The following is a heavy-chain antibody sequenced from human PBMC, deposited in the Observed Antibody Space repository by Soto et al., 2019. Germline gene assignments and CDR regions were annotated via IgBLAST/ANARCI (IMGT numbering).Heavy chain of an antibody. V-gene: IGHV1-18*01. CDR2: ISTYNGDT. Sequence: ASVKVSCKASGYTFTRSGISWVRQAPGQGLERMGWISTYNGDTNYAQTFQDRVTMTTDTSTSTAYMELRSLRSDDTAVYYCARAKRFLEWFVHSSGYYGFDYWGQGTLVTVSS. D-gene: IGHD3-3*01. J-gene: IGHJ4*02. CDR3: ARAKRFLEWFVHSSGYYGFDY. CDR1: GYTFTRSG.